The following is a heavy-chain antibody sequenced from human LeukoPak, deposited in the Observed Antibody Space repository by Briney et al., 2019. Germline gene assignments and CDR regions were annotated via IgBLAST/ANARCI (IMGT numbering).Heavy chain of an antibody. V-gene: IGHV3-21*01. CDR3: ARTYDILTGPFDY. D-gene: IGHD3-9*01. J-gene: IGHJ4*02. CDR2: ISSSSSYI. CDR1: GFTFSSYS. Sequence: GGSLRLSCAASGFTFSSYSMNWVRQAPGKGLEWVSSISSSSSYIYYADSVKGRFTISRDNAKNSLYLQMNSLRAEDTAVYYCARTYDILTGPFDYRGQGTLVTVSS.